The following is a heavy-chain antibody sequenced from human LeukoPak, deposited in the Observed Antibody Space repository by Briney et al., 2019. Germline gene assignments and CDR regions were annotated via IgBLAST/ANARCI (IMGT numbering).Heavy chain of an antibody. CDR1: GGSISSSNW. Sequence: SGTLSLTCAVSGGSISSSNWWSWVRQPPGKGLEWIGEIYHSGSTNYNPSLKSRVTISVDKSKNQFSLKLSSVTAADTAVYYCARDRWFGELWDGNWFGPWGQGTLVTVSS. D-gene: IGHD3-10*01. CDR2: IYHSGST. V-gene: IGHV4-4*02. J-gene: IGHJ5*02. CDR3: ARDRWFGELWDGNWFGP.